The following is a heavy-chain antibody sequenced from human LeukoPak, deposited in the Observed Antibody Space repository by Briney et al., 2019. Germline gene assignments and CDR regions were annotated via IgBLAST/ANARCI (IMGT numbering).Heavy chain of an antibody. CDR2: ISSSSSYI. Sequence: PGGSVRLSCAASGFAFSSYSMNWVRQAPGKGLEWVSSISSSSSYIYYADSVKGRFTISRDNAKNSLYLQMNSLRAEDTAVYYCARDQANSSSWLYYYYYYGMDVWGQGTTVTVSS. J-gene: IGHJ6*02. CDR3: ARDQANSSSWLYYYYYYGMDV. CDR1: GFAFSSYS. V-gene: IGHV3-21*01. D-gene: IGHD6-13*01.